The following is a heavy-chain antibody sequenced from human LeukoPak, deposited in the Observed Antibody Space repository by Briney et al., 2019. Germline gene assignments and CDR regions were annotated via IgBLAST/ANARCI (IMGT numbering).Heavy chain of an antibody. D-gene: IGHD1-26*01. Sequence: GESLKISCKGSGYSFTTYWIGWVRHMPGKGLEWMGIIYPGDSDTRYSPSFQGHVTISADKSVSTAYLQWSSLKASDTAMYYCGRQVGATLYFDDWGQGTLVTVSS. CDR3: GRQVGATLYFDD. CDR2: IYPGDSDT. CDR1: GYSFTTYW. V-gene: IGHV5-51*01. J-gene: IGHJ4*02.